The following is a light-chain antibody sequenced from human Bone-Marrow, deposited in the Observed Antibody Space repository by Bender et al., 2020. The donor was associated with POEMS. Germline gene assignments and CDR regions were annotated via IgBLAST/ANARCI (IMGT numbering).Light chain of an antibody. Sequence: QSALTQPASVSGSPGQSITISCTGTSSDVGGYNLVSWYQQHPGKAPKLVISTVSKRPSGVSNRFSGSKSGNTASLTIFGLQAEDEADYYCQSTDNSGWLFGGGTKLTVL. V-gene: IGLV2-23*02. CDR1: SSDVGGYNL. CDR2: TVS. J-gene: IGLJ3*02. CDR3: QSTDNSGWL.